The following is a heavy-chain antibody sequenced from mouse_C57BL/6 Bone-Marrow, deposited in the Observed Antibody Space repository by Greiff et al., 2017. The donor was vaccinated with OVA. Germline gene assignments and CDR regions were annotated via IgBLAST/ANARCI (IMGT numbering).Heavy chain of an antibody. V-gene: IGHV6-3*01. Sequence: EVKVVESGGGLVQPGGSMKLSCVASGFTFSNYWMNWVRQSPEKGLEWVAQLSLKSDNYATHYAESVKGRFTISRDDSKSSVYLQMNNLLAEDTGIYYCTLPSIGYGSSAYAYWGQGTLVTVSA. CDR1: GFTFSNYW. D-gene: IGHD1-1*01. J-gene: IGHJ3*01. CDR2: LSLKSDNYAT. CDR3: TLPSIGYGSSAYAY.